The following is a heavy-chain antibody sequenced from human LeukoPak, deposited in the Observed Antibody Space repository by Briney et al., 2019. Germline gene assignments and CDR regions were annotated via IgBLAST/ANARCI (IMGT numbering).Heavy chain of an antibody. CDR3: AKIPRGEWELPNFDY. CDR2: ISSSGSTI. CDR1: GFAFSDYY. J-gene: IGHJ4*02. Sequence: GGSLRLSCAASGFAFSDYYMSWIHQAPGKGLEWVSYISSSGSTIYYADSVKGRFTISRDNAKNSLYLQMNSLRAEDTAVYYCAKIPRGEWELPNFDYWGQGTLVTVSS. V-gene: IGHV3-11*01. D-gene: IGHD1-26*01.